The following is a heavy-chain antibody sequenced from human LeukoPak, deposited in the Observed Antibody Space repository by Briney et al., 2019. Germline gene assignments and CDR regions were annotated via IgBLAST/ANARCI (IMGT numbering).Heavy chain of an antibody. CDR2: ISSSSSYI. J-gene: IGHJ5*02. CDR1: GFTFSNYE. CDR3: ARDGSVESNWNYFGGSRGNWFDP. D-gene: IGHD1-7*01. Sequence: PEGSLRLSCAASGFTFSNYEVNWVRQAPGKGLEWVSSISSSSSYIYYADSVKGRFTISRDNAKNSLYLQMNSLRAEDTAVYYCARDGSVESNWNYFGGSRGNWFDPWGQGTLVTVSS. V-gene: IGHV3-21*01.